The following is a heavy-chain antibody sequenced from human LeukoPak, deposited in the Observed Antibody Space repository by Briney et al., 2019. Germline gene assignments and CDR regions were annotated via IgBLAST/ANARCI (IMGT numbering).Heavy chain of an antibody. Sequence: AGTLSLTCTVSGGAFSRYYWSWFRQPPGKGLEWIGYIYYSGSTTYNASLKSGVTISVDTSTNPFSLKLRSVTAAETAVYYCAGDLSYSSSSLDGMDVWGQGTTVTVSS. D-gene: IGHD6-13*01. V-gene: IGHV4-59*01. CDR1: GGAFSRYY. CDR2: IYYSGST. CDR3: AGDLSYSSSSLDGMDV. J-gene: IGHJ6*02.